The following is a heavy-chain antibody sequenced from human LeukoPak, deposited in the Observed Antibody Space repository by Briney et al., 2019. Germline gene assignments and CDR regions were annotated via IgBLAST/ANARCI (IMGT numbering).Heavy chain of an antibody. CDR2: IIPILGIA. V-gene: IGHV1-69*04. J-gene: IGHJ4*02. D-gene: IGHD3-10*01. Sequence: SVKVSCKASGGTFSSYAISWVRQAPGQGLEWMGRIIPILGIANYAQKFQGRVTITADKSTSTAYMELSSLRSEDTAVYYCARRTDYYGSGSYYLWGQGTLVTVSS. CDR1: GGTFSSYA. CDR3: ARRTDYYGSGSYYL.